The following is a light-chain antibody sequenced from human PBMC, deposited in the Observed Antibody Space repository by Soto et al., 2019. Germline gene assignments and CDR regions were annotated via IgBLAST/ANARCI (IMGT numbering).Light chain of an antibody. CDR3: QSYDSSLSGYVV. V-gene: IGLV1-40*01. CDR2: GSS. Sequence: QSVLTQPPSVSGAPGQRVTISCTGSSSNIGAGYDVHWYQQLPGTAPKLLIYGSSNRPSGVPDRFSGSKSGTSASLAIPGLRAEDEADYYCQSYDSSLSGYVVFGGGTQLTVL. J-gene: IGLJ2*01. CDR1: SSNIGAGYD.